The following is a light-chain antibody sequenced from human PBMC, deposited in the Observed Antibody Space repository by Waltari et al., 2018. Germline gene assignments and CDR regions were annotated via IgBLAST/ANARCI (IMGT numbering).Light chain of an antibody. CDR1: QSLLHSNGYNY. V-gene: IGKV2-28*01. CDR3: MQTLQTPT. J-gene: IGKJ1*01. Sequence: DIVMTQFPLSLPVTPGEPASISCRSGQSLLHSNGYNYLDWYLQRPGQSPQLLIYLGSNRASGVPDRFSGSGSGTDFTLKISRVEADDVGVYYCMQTLQTPTFGQGP. CDR2: LGS.